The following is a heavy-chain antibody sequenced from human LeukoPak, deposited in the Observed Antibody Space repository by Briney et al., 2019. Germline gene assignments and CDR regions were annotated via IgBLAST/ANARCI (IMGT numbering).Heavy chain of an antibody. CDR1: GFTFSNAW. V-gene: IGHV3-15*01. CDR3: TARPPDSSGWYGALVRAYHYYGMDV. J-gene: IGHJ6*02. Sequence: GGSLRLSCAASGFTFSNAWMSWVRQAPGKGLEWVGRIKSKTDGGTTDYAAPVKGRFTISRDDSKNTLYLQMNSLKTEDTAVYYCTARPPDSSGWYGALVRAYHYYGMDVWGQGTTVTVSS. D-gene: IGHD6-19*01. CDR2: IKSKTDGGTT.